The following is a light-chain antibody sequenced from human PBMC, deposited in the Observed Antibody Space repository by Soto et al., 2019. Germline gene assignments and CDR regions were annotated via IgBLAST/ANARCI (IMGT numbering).Light chain of an antibody. CDR2: AAS. CDR3: LQDYNYPRT. J-gene: IGKJ1*01. V-gene: IGKV1-6*01. CDR1: QGITND. Sequence: AIPMTQSPSSLSASVGDRVTITCRASQGITNDLGWYQQKPGKAPKLLIYAASSLQSGVPSRFSGSGSGTEFTLTISSLQAEDCATYYCLQDYNYPRTFGQGTKVDIK.